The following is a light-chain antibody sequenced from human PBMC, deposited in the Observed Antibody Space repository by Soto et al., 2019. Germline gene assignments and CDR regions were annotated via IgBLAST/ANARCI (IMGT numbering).Light chain of an antibody. CDR1: SLGGNS. CDR3: QVWDTTNNHYV. Sequence: SYELTQPPSVSVAPGQTARITCGRNSLGGNSVHWYQQKPGQAPVLVVYDDDDRPSGIPERFSGSKSGNTGTLTISRVDAGDEADYYCQVWDTTNNHYVFGTGTKVTVL. V-gene: IGLV3-21*02. CDR2: DDD. J-gene: IGLJ1*01.